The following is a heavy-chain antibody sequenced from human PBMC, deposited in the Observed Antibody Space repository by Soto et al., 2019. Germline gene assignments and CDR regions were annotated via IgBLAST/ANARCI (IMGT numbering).Heavy chain of an antibody. J-gene: IGHJ6*02. Sequence: GGSLRLSCAASGFTFSSYGMHWVRQAPGKGLEWVAVISYDGSNKYYADSVKGRFTISRDNSKNTLYLQMNSLRAEDTAVYYCAKEYDSSSWYRPAYYYYGMDVWGQGTTVTVS. D-gene: IGHD6-13*01. CDR3: AKEYDSSSWYRPAYYYYGMDV. CDR2: ISYDGSNK. CDR1: GFTFSSYG. V-gene: IGHV3-30*18.